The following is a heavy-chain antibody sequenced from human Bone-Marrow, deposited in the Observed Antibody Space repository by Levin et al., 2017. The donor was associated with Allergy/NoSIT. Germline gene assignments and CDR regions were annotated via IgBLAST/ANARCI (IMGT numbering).Heavy chain of an antibody. CDR3: ASKRVLDDSSGYHYYYYYVMDV. CDR1: GYTFTSYG. Sequence: VASVKVSCKASGYTFTSYGISWVRQAPGQGLEWMGWISAYNGNTNYAQKLQGRVTMTTDTSTSTAYMELRSLRSDDTAVYYCASKRVLDDSSGYHYYYYYVMDVGGQGPTVTVSS. J-gene: IGHJ6*02. D-gene: IGHD3-22*01. V-gene: IGHV1-18*01. CDR2: ISAYNGNT.